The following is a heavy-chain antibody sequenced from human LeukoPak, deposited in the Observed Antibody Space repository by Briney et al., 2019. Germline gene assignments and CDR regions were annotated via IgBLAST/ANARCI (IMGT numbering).Heavy chain of an antibody. CDR3: ARSQQWLVILDAFDI. CDR2: ISYDGSNK. Sequence: GGSLRLSCAASGFTFSSYAMHWVRQAPGKGLEWVAVISYDGSNKYYADSVKGRFTISRDNSKNTLYLQMNSLRAEDTAVYYCARSQQWLVILDAFDIWGQGTMVTVSS. V-gene: IGHV3-30-3*01. J-gene: IGHJ3*02. CDR1: GFTFSSYA. D-gene: IGHD6-19*01.